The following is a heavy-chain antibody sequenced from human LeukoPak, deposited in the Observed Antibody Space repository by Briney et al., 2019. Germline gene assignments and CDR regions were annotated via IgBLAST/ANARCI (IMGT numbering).Heavy chain of an antibody. CDR3: VSGRGY. J-gene: IGHJ4*02. D-gene: IGHD2-15*01. V-gene: IGHV3-7*01. CDR1: GFTFSSSW. Sequence: GGSLRLSCAASGFTFSSSWMNWVRQAPVKGPEWVANIKEDRSVEQYVDSVKGRFIISRDNAKNSLFLQMNSLRTEDTGVYYCVSGRGYWGQGTLVTVSS. CDR2: IKEDRSVE.